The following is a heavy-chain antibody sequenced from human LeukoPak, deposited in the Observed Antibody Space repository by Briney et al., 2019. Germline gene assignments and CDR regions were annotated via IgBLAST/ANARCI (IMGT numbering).Heavy chain of an antibody. CDR3: AKSSRLGFYYYYGMDV. V-gene: IGHV3-9*01. D-gene: IGHD1-26*01. CDR1: GFTFDGYA. J-gene: IGHJ6*02. CDR2: INWNSGSI. Sequence: GGSLRLSCAASGFTFDGYAMHWVRQAPGKGLEWVSGINWNSGSIGYADSVKGRFTISRDNAKNSLYLQMNSLRAEDTALYYCAKSSRLGFYYYYGMDVWGQGTTVTVSS.